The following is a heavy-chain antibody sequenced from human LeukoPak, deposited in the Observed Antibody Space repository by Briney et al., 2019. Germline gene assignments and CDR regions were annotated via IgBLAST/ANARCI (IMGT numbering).Heavy chain of an antibody. J-gene: IGHJ4*02. CDR3: ATGVYGDYPLEGSYYFDF. V-gene: IGHV3-21*01. CDR2: ITGNGNYI. Sequence: GGSLRLSCAASGFTFSRNDMNWVRQAPGKGLEWVTSITGNGNYIYYADSVKGRFTISRDNAKNSLFLQMNSLRAEDTAVYFCATGVYGDYPLEGSYYFDFWGQGTLVTVSS. D-gene: IGHD4-17*01. CDR1: GFTFSRND.